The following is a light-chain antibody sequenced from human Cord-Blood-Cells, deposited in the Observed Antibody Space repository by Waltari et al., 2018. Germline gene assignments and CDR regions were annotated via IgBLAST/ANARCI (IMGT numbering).Light chain of an antibody. J-gene: IGKJ5*01. CDR2: WAS. Sequence: DIVMTQSPDSLAVFLGEGATINCKSSQSVLYSSNNKNYLAWYQQKPGQPPKLLIYWASTRESGVPDRFSGSGSGTDFTLTISSLQAEDVAVYYCQQYYSTPITFGQGTRLEIK. V-gene: IGKV4-1*01. CDR1: QSVLYSSNNKNY. CDR3: QQYYSTPIT.